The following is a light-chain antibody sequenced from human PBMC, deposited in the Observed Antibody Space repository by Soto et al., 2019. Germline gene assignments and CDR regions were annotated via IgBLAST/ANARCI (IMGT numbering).Light chain of an antibody. CDR3: SSYSGTTNYV. V-gene: IGLV2-8*01. J-gene: IGLJ1*01. Sequence: ALAHPPSASWSPGQSVTISCPGTSSDVGGYNFVSWDQQHPGKAPKLIIYAVTKRPSAVPDRLCGSKSGNTASLTVSGLQAEDEGDYYCSSYSGTTNYVFGTGTKVTVL. CDR1: SSDVGGYNF. CDR2: AVT.